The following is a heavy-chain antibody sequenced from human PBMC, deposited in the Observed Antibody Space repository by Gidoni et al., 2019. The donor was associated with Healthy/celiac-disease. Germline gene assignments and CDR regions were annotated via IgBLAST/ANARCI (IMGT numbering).Heavy chain of an antibody. CDR2: ISWNSGSI. D-gene: IGHD3-3*01. J-gene: IGHJ3*02. CDR1: GFTFDDYA. CDR3: AKGYELVVANAFDI. V-gene: IGHV3-9*01. Sequence: EVQLVESGGGLVQPGRSLRLSCAASGFTFDDYAMHWVRQAPGKGLEWVSGISWNSGSIGYADSVKGRFTISRDNAKNSLYLQMNSLRAEDTALYYCAKGYELVVANAFDIWGQGTMVTVSS.